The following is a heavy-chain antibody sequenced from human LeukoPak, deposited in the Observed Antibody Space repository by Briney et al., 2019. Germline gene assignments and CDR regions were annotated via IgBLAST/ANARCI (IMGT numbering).Heavy chain of an antibody. J-gene: IGHJ4*02. Sequence: GGSLKLSCAGSGFTFNTYAMHWVRQAPGKGLEWVAFISYEGSNRDYADSVKGRFTISRDNSKNTLYLQMNSLRADDTAVYYCARLWSTHCSGGTCPHQPNYWGQGTLVTVSS. CDR3: ARLWSTHCSGGTCPHQPNY. V-gene: IGHV3-30*04. CDR1: GFTFNTYA. D-gene: IGHD2-15*01. CDR2: ISYEGSNR.